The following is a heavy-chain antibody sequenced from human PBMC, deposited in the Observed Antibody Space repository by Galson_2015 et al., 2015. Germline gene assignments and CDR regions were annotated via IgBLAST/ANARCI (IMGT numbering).Heavy chain of an antibody. CDR3: ARDRRVRGFSAFDI. CDR1: GFTFSSYR. D-gene: IGHD3-10*01. CDR2: ISSSSSTI. J-gene: IGHJ3*02. Sequence: SLRLSCAASGFTFSSYRMNWVRQAPGKGLEWVSYISSSSSTIYYADSVKGRFTISRDNAKNSLYLQMNSLRAEDTAVYYCARDRRVRGFSAFDIWGQGTMVTVSS. V-gene: IGHV3-48*01.